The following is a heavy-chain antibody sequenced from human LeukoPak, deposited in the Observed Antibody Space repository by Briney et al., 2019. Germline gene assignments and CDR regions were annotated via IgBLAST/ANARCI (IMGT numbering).Heavy chain of an antibody. J-gene: IGHJ4*02. D-gene: IGHD6-19*01. CDR1: GFTFSSYS. Sequence: KTGGSLRLSCAASGFTFSSYSMNWVRQAPGKGLEWVSSISSSSSYIYCADSVKGRFTISRDNAKNSLYLQMNSLRAEDTAVYYCARDRGGIAVAGNYFGYWGQGTLVTVSS. CDR2: ISSSSSYI. CDR3: ARDRGGIAVAGNYFGY. V-gene: IGHV3-21*01.